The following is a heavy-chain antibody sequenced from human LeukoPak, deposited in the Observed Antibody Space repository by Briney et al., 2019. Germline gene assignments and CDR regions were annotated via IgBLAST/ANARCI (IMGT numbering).Heavy chain of an antibody. Sequence: PSETLSLTCTVSGGSISSYYWSWLRQPPGKGLEWIGYIDYSGSTNYNPSLKSRLTMSVDTSKNQFSLRLRSVTAADTAVYYCARGVGRGSLLYYYFDDWGQGTLVTVSS. CDR1: GGSISSYY. CDR3: ARGVGRGSLLYYYFDD. D-gene: IGHD2-2*02. CDR2: IDYSGST. V-gene: IGHV4-59*01. J-gene: IGHJ4*02.